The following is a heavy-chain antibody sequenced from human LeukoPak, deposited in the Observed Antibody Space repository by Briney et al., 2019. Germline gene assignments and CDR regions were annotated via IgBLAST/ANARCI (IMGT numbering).Heavy chain of an antibody. V-gene: IGHV4-39*01. CDR1: GGSISSSSYY. CDR3: ARLSDWGRVDY. D-gene: IGHD3-16*01. J-gene: IGHJ4*02. CDR2: IYYSGST. Sequence: SETLSLTCTVSGGSISSSSYYWGWIRQPPGKGLEWIGSIYYSGSTYYNPSLKSRVTIFVDTSKNQFSLKLSSVTAADTAVYYCARLSDWGRVDYWGQGTLVTVSS.